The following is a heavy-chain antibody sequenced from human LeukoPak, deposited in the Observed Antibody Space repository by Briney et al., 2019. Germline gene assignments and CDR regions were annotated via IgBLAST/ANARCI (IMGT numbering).Heavy chain of an antibody. Sequence: GGSLRLSCAASGFTFNDYYMSWIRQAPGKGLEWVSYISSSGSTIYYADSVKGRFTVSRDNAKNSLYLQMNSLRAEDTAVYYCARDKYYDSSGYAGYWGQGTLVTVSS. CDR3: ARDKYYDSSGYAGY. V-gene: IGHV3-11*01. CDR2: ISSSGSTI. D-gene: IGHD3-22*01. CDR1: GFTFNDYY. J-gene: IGHJ4*02.